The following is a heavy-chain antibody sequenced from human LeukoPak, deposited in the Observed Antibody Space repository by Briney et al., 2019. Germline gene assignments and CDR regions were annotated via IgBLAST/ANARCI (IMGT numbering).Heavy chain of an antibody. D-gene: IGHD3-10*01. J-gene: IGHJ4*02. CDR2: INPNSGGT. Sequence: ASVKVSCKASGYTFTGYYMHWVRQAPGQGLEWMGWINPNSGGTNCAQKFQGRVTMTRDTSISTAYMELSRLRSDDTAVYYCARPVVRGVYYFDYWGQGTLVTVSS. CDR3: ARPVVRGVYYFDY. CDR1: GYTFTGYY. V-gene: IGHV1-2*02.